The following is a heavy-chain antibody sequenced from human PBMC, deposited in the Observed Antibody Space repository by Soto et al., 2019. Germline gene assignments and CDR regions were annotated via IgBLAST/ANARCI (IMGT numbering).Heavy chain of an antibody. Sequence: GGSLRLSCAASGFTFSSYGMHWVRQAPGKGLEWVAVIWYDGSNKYYADSVKGRFTISRDNSKNTLYLQMNSLRAEDTAVYYCARDGGLRFLEWLLIDYWGQGTLVTVSS. D-gene: IGHD3-3*01. CDR3: ARDGGLRFLEWLLIDY. CDR2: IWYDGSNK. V-gene: IGHV3-33*01. J-gene: IGHJ4*02. CDR1: GFTFSSYG.